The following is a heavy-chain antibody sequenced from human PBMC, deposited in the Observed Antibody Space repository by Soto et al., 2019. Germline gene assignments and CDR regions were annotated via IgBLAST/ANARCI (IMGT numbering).Heavy chain of an antibody. Sequence: SETLSLTCTVSGDSFNSVGFYWGWIRESPGKGLDWIGSISYSGSKNYHPSLQSRVSISVDTSRSQFSLNLRSVTAADSAVYYCVRHRGTSGEVTYYNYYRMAVWGPGTTVTVSS. CDR1: GDSFNSVGFY. V-gene: IGHV4-39*01. CDR3: VRHRGTSGEVTYYNYYRMAV. CDR2: ISYSGSK. D-gene: IGHD1-26*01. J-gene: IGHJ6*02.